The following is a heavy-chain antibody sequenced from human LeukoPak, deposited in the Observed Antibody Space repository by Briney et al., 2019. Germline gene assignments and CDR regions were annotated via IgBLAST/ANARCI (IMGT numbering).Heavy chain of an antibody. CDR3: ARDYTYSSGGIYYDRFDY. J-gene: IGHJ4*02. CDR1: EFSFSTYW. D-gene: IGHD2-15*01. V-gene: IGHV3-7*01. Sequence: PGGSLRLSCAVSEFSFSTYWMTWVRQAPGKGLEWVANINQDGRKINYVDSVKGRFTISRDNAKNSLYLQMSSLRAEDTAVYYCARDYTYSSGGIYYDRFDYWGQGTLVTVSS. CDR2: INQDGRKI.